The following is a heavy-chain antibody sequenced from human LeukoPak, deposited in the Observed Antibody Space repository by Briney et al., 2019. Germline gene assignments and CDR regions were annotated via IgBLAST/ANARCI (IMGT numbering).Heavy chain of an antibody. Sequence: PGGSLRLSCAASGFTFSDYEMNWVRQAPGKGLEWLSYITSVGTTVYYADSVKGRFTTFRDNAKRFLYLQMNSLRAEDTAVYYCTRSLDYWGQGTLVTVSS. V-gene: IGHV3-48*03. D-gene: IGHD6-19*01. J-gene: IGHJ4*02. CDR3: TRSLDY. CDR1: GFTFSDYE. CDR2: ITSVGTTV.